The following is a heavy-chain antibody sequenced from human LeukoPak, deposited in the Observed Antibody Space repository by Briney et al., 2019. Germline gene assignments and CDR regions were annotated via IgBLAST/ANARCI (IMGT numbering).Heavy chain of an antibody. D-gene: IGHD3-10*01. Sequence: GKSLRLSCGASGFTLGTYIMHWGRQAPGKGLQWVAAVASDGSQTFYIESVRGRFTISRDNSKNTLYLQMNTLRAEDTAVYFCARERQDTIVHSGAFDIWGQGTMVTVSS. CDR2: VASDGSQT. CDR1: GFTLGTYI. V-gene: IGHV3-30-3*01. J-gene: IGHJ3*02. CDR3: ARERQDTIVHSGAFDI.